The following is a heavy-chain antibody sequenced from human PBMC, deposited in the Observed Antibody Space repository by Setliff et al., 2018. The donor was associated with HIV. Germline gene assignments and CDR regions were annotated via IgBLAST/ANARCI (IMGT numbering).Heavy chain of an antibody. D-gene: IGHD3-22*01. CDR2: IYHSGST. CDR1: GGSISSNW. J-gene: IGHJ4*02. V-gene: IGHV4-4*01. CDR3: GGNGYYSIDY. Sequence: SETLSLTCAVSGGSISSNWWSWVRQSPGKGLEWIGEIYHSGSTHYNPSLQSRVTISVDKSKSQFSLKLNSVTAADTAVYCCGGNGYYSIDYWGQGTLVTV.